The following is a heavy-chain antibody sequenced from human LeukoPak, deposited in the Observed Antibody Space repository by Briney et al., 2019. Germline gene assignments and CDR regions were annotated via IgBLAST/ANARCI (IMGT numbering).Heavy chain of an antibody. D-gene: IGHD1-1*01. CDR2: IDDKGGDP. Sequence: PGGSLRLSCEASGFTFSDYAMSWVRQAPGKGLEWVSSIDDKGGDPWYANFVKGRFTVSRDNSRNTLHLQMNSLRVEDTAVYYCARGRPLDAWGQGTLVTVSS. J-gene: IGHJ5*02. CDR1: GFTFSDYA. V-gene: IGHV3-23*01. CDR3: ARGRPLDA.